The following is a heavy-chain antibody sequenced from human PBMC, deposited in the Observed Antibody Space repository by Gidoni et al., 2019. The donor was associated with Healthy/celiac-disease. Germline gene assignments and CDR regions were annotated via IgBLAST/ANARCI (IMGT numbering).Heavy chain of an antibody. V-gene: IGHV3-23*01. CDR2: ISGSGGST. CDR1: ESTFSSYA. J-gene: IGHJ4*02. Sequence: EVQRLWSGEGWVQPGGSLRLSCAASESTFSSYAMRWVRQAPGKGLEWVSAISGSGGSTYYADSVKGRFTISRDNSKNTLYLQMNSLRAEDTAVYYCANFPPGVFYFDYWGQGTLVTVSS. CDR3: ANFPPGVFYFDY. D-gene: IGHD3-10*01.